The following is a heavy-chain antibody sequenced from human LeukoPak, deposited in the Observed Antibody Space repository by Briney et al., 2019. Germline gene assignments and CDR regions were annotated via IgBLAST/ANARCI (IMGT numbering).Heavy chain of an antibody. CDR1: GFTFSDYY. Sequence: GGSLRLSCAASGFTFSDYYMSWIRQAPGKGLEWVSYISSSGSTIYYADSVKGRFTISRDNAKNSLYLQMNSLRAEDTAVYYCASSNDYSNLQPWGQGTMVTVSS. V-gene: IGHV3-11*04. CDR3: ASSNDYSNLQP. J-gene: IGHJ3*01. D-gene: IGHD4-11*01. CDR2: ISSSGSTI.